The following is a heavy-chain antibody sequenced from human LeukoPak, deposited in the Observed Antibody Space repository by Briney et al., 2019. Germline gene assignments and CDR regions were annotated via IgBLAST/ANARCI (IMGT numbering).Heavy chain of an antibody. CDR3: VSSYYYYGMDV. J-gene: IGHJ6*02. CDR1: GGSFSGYY. D-gene: IGHD3-3*02. CDR2: INHSGST. Sequence: SETLSLTCAVYGGSFSGYYWSWIRQPPGKGLEWIGEINHSGSTNYNPSLKSRVTISVDTSKNQFSLKLSSVTAADTAVYYRVSSYYYYGMDVWGQGTTVTVSS. V-gene: IGHV4-34*01.